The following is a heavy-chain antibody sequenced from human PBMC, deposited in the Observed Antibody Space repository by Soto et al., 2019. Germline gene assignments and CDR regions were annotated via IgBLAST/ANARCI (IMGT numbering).Heavy chain of an antibody. V-gene: IGHV3-23*01. D-gene: IGHD6-13*01. CDR3: VKASYTSSWYAQH. Sequence: PGGSLRLSCASSGFTFSSYAMTLVRQAPGKGLEWVSGISGSGATTSYADSVKGRFTISRDTSKNTLYLQMSSLRPEDTAVYYCVKASYTSSWYAQHWGQGTLVTVSS. J-gene: IGHJ1*01. CDR2: ISGSGATT. CDR1: GFTFSSYA.